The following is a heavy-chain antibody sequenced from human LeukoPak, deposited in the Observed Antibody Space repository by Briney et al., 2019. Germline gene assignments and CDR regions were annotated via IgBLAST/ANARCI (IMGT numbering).Heavy chain of an antibody. CDR1: GGTFSSYA. CDR3: ARGDLEQQLVH. J-gene: IGHJ4*02. D-gene: IGHD6-13*01. CDR2: IIPIFGTA. Sequence: GSSVKVSCKASGGTFSSYAISRVRQAPGQGLEWMGRIIPIFGTANYAQKFQGRVTITTDESTSTAYMELSSLRSEDTAVYYCARGDLEQQLVHWGQGTLVTVSS. V-gene: IGHV1-69*05.